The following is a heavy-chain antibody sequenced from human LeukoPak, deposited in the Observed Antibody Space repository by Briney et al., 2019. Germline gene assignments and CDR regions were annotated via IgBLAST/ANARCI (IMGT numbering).Heavy chain of an antibody. CDR1: GYTFTRYG. CDR3: STTYYYVSRAYYFDY. J-gene: IGHJ4*02. CDR2: ISVYNGDT. Sequence: ASVKASRKASGYTFTRYGIRWVRQAPAHGLEWVGWISVYNGDTKYAQHLHGRVPMTAATSTSTAYMELRSLISDDTAVYYCSTTYYYVSRAYYFDYWGQGTLVTASS. D-gene: IGHD3-22*01. V-gene: IGHV1-18*01.